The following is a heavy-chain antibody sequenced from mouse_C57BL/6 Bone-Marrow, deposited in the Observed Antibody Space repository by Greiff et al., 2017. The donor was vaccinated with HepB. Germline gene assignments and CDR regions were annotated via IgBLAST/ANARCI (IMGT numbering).Heavy chain of an antibody. CDR3: ARERVGSPDY. J-gene: IGHJ2*01. CDR2: ISDGGSYT. V-gene: IGHV5-4*01. D-gene: IGHD1-3*01. Sequence: EVQRVESGGGLVKPGGSLKLSCAASGFTFSSYAMSWVRQTPEKRLEWVATISDGGSYTYYPDNVKGRFTISRDNSKNNLYLQMSHLKSEDTAMYYCARERVGSPDYWGQGTTLTVSS. CDR1: GFTFSSYA.